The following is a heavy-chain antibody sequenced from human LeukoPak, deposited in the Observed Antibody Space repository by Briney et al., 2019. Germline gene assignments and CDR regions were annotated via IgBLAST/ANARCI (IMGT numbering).Heavy chain of an antibody. D-gene: IGHD3-10*01. J-gene: IGHJ4*02. CDR2: IKQDGSEK. V-gene: IGHV3-7*01. CDR3: ARLSEMLRGPEVIYYFEH. Sequence: PGGSLRLSCEASEFTFTTYWMSWVRQAPGKGLEWVAHIKQDGSEKYYVDSVKGRFTISRDNAKNSVYLQMNSLRAEDTAVYYCARLSEMLRGPEVIYYFEHWGQGTLVTVSS. CDR1: EFTFTTYW.